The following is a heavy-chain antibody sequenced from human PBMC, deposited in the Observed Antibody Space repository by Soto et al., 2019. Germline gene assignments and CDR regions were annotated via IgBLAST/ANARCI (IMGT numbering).Heavy chain of an antibody. CDR3: ARYTSNYYYGMDV. V-gene: IGHV4-59*01. J-gene: IGHJ6*02. Sequence: QVQLQESGPGLVKPSETLSLTCTVSGGSISSYYWSWIRQPPGKGLEWIGYIYYIGITNYNPSLKSRVTLSVDTSKHQFSLKLSSVTAADTAVYYWARYTSNYYYGMDVWGQGTTVTVSS. CDR1: GGSISSYY. CDR2: IYYIGIT. D-gene: IGHD2-2*02.